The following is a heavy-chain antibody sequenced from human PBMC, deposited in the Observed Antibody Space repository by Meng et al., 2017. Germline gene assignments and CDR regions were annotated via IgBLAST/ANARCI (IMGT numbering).Heavy chain of an antibody. CDR3: TRVVSTVVTRYYYYGMDV. Sequence: GESLKISCTASGFTFGDYAMSWFRQAPGKGLEWVGFIRSNAYGGSTEYAASVKGRFTISRDDSKNIAYLQMNRLKTEDTAVYYCTRVVSTVVTRYYYYGMDVWGQGTTVTVSS. CDR2: IRSNAYGGST. V-gene: IGHV3-49*03. D-gene: IGHD4-23*01. CDR1: GFTFGDYA. J-gene: IGHJ6*02.